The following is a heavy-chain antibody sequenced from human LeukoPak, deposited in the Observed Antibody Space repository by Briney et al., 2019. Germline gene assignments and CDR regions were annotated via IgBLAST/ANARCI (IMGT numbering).Heavy chain of an antibody. Sequence: GGSLRLSCAASGFTFTNYAMSWIRQAPGKGLEWVSTISGSGGSTYYADSVKGRFTISRDNSKNTLHLQMNSLRADDTAVYYCAKGQDFDFWSGSRFDPWGQGTLVTVPS. V-gene: IGHV3-23*01. CDR1: GFTFTNYA. CDR2: ISGSGGST. D-gene: IGHD3-3*01. J-gene: IGHJ5*02. CDR3: AKGQDFDFWSGSRFDP.